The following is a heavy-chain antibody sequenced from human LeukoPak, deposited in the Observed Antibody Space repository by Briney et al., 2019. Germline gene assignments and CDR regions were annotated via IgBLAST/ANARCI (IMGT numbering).Heavy chain of an antibody. D-gene: IGHD5-18*01. CDR2: ISSSSSYI. V-gene: IGHV3-21*01. Sequence: GGSLRLSCAASGFTFSSYSMNWVRQAPGKGLEWVSSISSSSSYIYYADSVKGRFTISRDNAMNSLYLQMNSLRAEDTAVYYCARHGYSYGYSDYWGQGTLVTVS. J-gene: IGHJ4*02. CDR3: ARHGYSYGYSDY. CDR1: GFTFSSYS.